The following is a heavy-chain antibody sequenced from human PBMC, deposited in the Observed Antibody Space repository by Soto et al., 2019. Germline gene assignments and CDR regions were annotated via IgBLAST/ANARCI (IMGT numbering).Heavy chain of an antibody. CDR3: ATQDQATVNFNY. CDR2: IYYSGST. CDR1: GGSISSSSYY. J-gene: IGHJ4*02. V-gene: IGHV4-39*01. Sequence: PSETLSLTCTVSGGSISSSSYYWGWIRQPPGKGLEWIGSIYYSGSTYYNPSLKSRVTISVDTSKNQFSLKLSSVTAADTAVYYCATQDQATVNFNYWGQGTLVTVSS.